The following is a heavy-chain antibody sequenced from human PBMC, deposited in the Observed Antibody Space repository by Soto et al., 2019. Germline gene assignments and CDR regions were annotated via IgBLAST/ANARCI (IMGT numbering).Heavy chain of an antibody. CDR1: GYTFTSYG. Sequence: ASVKVSCKASGYTFTSYGISWVRQAPGQGLEWMGWISAYNGNTNYAQKLQGRVTMTTDTSTSTAYMELRSLRSDDTAVYYCARDQEYYYDSSGYYAAFAIWGQGTMVTVSS. CDR3: ARDQEYYYDSSGYYAAFAI. V-gene: IGHV1-18*01. J-gene: IGHJ3*02. CDR2: ISAYNGNT. D-gene: IGHD3-22*01.